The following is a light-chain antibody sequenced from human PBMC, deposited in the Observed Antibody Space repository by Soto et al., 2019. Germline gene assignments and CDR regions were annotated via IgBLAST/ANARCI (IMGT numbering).Light chain of an antibody. J-gene: IGKJ4*01. CDR2: DAT. CDR3: QQYDYLPLT. V-gene: IGKV1-33*01. CDR1: RDIKNY. Sequence: DIQMTQSPSSLSASVGDRVTISCQASRDIKNYLNWYQHKRGKAPKLLIYDATNLGTGVPSRFSGSGSGPDFTLTLNSLQPGDVATYYCQQYDYLPLTFGGGTKVELK.